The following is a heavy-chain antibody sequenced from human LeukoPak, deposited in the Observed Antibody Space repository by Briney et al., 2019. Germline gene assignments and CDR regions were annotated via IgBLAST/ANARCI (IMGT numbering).Heavy chain of an antibody. J-gene: IGHJ5*02. CDR2: IIPIFGTA. Sequence: GASVTVSCKASGGTFSSYAISWVRQAPGQGLEWMGGIIPIFGTANYAQKFQGRVTITTDESTSTAYMELSSLRSEDTAVYYCAGRSGLINWFDPWGQGTLVTVSS. D-gene: IGHD3-3*01. CDR1: GGTFSSYA. CDR3: AGRSGLINWFDP. V-gene: IGHV1-69*05.